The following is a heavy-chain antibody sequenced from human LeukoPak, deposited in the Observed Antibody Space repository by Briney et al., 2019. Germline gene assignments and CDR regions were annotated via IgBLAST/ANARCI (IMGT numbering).Heavy chain of an antibody. CDR3: AKVQNYYYYGMDV. V-gene: IGHV3-20*04. Sequence: PGGSLRLSCAASGFIFDDYGMSWVRQAPGKGLEWVSGINWNGGSTGYADSVKGRFTISRDNAKNSLYLQMNSLRAEDTALYYCAKVQNYYYYGMDVWGQGTTVTVSS. CDR1: GFIFDDYG. D-gene: IGHD4-11*01. J-gene: IGHJ6*02. CDR2: INWNGGST.